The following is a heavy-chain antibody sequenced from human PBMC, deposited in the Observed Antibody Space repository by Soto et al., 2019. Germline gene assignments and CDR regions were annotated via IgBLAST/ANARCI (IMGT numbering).Heavy chain of an antibody. Sequence: EVQLVESGGGLVKPGGSLRLSCIASGFTLSNTWISWVRQAPGKGLEWVCRITRKSDGETTDYAAPVKGRFTISRDDSKNTVYLQMNSLKTEDTAVYYCTTDPYRTKWVHVPDYWGQGTLVTVSS. D-gene: IGHD1-26*01. CDR3: TTDPYRTKWVHVPDY. CDR2: ITRKSDGETT. V-gene: IGHV3-15*01. CDR1: GFTLSNTW. J-gene: IGHJ4*02.